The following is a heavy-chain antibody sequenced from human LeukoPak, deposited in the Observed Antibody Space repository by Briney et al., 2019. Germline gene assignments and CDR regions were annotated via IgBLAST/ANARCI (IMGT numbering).Heavy chain of an antibody. Sequence: ASVKVSCKASGYTFTSYGINWVRQATGQGLEWMGWMNPNSGNTGYAQKFQGRVTMTRNTSISTAYMELSSLRSEDTAVYYCARDSGYSHGLNYMDVWGKGTTVTVSS. CDR1: GYTFTSYG. CDR2: MNPNSGNT. J-gene: IGHJ6*03. V-gene: IGHV1-8*01. CDR3: ARDSGYSHGLNYMDV. D-gene: IGHD2-15*01.